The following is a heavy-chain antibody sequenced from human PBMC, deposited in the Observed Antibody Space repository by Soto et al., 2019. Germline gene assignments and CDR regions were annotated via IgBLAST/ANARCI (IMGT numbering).Heavy chain of an antibody. CDR1: EFTFRSYW. V-gene: IGHV3-74*01. CDR3: ARSLSGTYGAFDL. J-gene: IGHJ3*01. D-gene: IGHD1-7*01. Sequence: EVQLVDSGGGLVQPGGSMRLSCAASEFTFRSYWMHWVRQSPGKGLVWVSRISGDGSSTNYADSVKGRFTICRDNAKNTVYLQDDSLRADDTGVYYCARSLSGTYGAFDLWGQGTMVTVSS. CDR2: ISGDGSST.